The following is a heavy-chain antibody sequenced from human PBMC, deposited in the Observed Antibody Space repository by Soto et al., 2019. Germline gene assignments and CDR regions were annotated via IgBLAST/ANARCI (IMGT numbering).Heavy chain of an antibody. CDR1: SGSLSSTSDY. CDR3: ARQGRNTKIVLVKHYAADF. J-gene: IGHJ6*01. D-gene: IGHD3-22*01. V-gene: IGHV4-39*01. CDR2: IYYDGTT. Sequence: ETLSLTGTFSSGSLSSTSDYWAWIRQPPGKWLEWIGAIYYDGTTYYTESLKSRVSISVDTSKNQFSLKVNSVTAADTAVYFCARQGRNTKIVLVKHYAADFWGQGTAVTVSS.